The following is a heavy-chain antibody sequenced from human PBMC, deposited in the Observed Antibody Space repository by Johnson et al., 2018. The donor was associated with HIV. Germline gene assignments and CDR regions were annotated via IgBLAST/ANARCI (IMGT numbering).Heavy chain of an antibody. D-gene: IGHD6-25*01. J-gene: IGHJ3*02. CDR2: IYSGGST. V-gene: IGHV3-66*04. Sequence: VQLVESGGGVVKPGGSLRLSCAASGFTFSDYYMSWIRQAPGKGLEWVSVIYSGGSTYYAESVKGRLTISRDNSKNTLYPQMNSLRAEDTAVYYCARLEYSSGSPLLGALDIWGQGTMVTVSS. CDR3: ARLEYSSGSPLLGALDI. CDR1: GFTFSDYY.